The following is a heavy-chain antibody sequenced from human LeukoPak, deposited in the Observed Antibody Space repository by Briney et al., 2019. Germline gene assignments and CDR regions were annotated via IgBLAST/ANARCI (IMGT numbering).Heavy chain of an antibody. Sequence: SVEVSCKASGGTFSSYAISWVRQAPGQGLEWMGGIIPIFGTANYAQKFQGRVTITADESTSTAYMELSSLRSDDTAVYYCAGVRGYDILTVSSTDAFDIWGQGTMATVSS. J-gene: IGHJ3*02. V-gene: IGHV1-69*13. CDR3: AGVRGYDILTVSSTDAFDI. CDR1: GGTFSSYA. D-gene: IGHD3-9*01. CDR2: IIPIFGTA.